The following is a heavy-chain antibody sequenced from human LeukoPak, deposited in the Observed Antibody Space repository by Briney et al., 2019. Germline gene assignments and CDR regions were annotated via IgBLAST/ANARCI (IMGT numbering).Heavy chain of an antibody. D-gene: IGHD3-10*01. CDR3: ARLWFGGPFDS. Sequence: GGSLRLSRAASGFVFSEYEMNWVRQAPGKGLEWISDISSGSSTTYYADSVKGRFTISRDNTKNSLYLQMNSLRAEDTAVYYCARLWFGGPFDSWGQGILVTVSS. J-gene: IGHJ4*02. V-gene: IGHV3-48*03. CDR2: ISSGSSTT. CDR1: GFVFSEYE.